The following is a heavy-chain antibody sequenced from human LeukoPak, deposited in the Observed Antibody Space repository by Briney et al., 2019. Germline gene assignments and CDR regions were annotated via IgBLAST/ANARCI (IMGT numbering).Heavy chain of an antibody. CDR1: GGSISSYY. V-gene: IGHV4-59*01. J-gene: IGHJ3*02. D-gene: IGHD6-13*01. CDR3: AREAGGQQLVYAFDI. Sequence: SETLSLTCTVSGGSISSYYWSWIRHPPGKGLEWIGYIYYSGSTNYNPSLKSRVTISVDASKNQFSLKLSSVTAADTAVYYCAREAGGQQLVYAFDIWGQGTMVTVSS. CDR2: IYYSGST.